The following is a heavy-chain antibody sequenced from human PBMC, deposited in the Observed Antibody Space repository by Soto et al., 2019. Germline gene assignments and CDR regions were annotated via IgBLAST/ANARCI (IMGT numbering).Heavy chain of an antibody. Sequence: QLQLQESGPGLVKPSETLSLTCTVSGGSISSSSYYWGWIRQPPGKGLEWIGSIYYSGSTYYNPSLKSRVTISVDTSKNQFSPKLSSVTAADTAVYYCARPVYCSGGSCYSGWFDPWGQGTLVTVSS. CDR2: IYYSGST. CDR1: GGSISSSSYY. D-gene: IGHD2-15*01. V-gene: IGHV4-39*01. J-gene: IGHJ5*02. CDR3: ARPVYCSGGSCYSGWFDP.